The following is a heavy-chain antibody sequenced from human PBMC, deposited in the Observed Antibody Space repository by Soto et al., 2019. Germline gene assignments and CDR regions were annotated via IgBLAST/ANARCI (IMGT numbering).Heavy chain of an antibody. V-gene: IGHV3-23*01. Sequence: GGSLRLSCAASVFTFSSYAMSWVRQAPGKGLEWVSAISGSGGSTYYADSVKGRFTISRDNSKNTLYLQMNSLRAEDTAVYYCAKVGAGAYGSGSYESHAFDIWGQGTMVTVSS. J-gene: IGHJ3*02. D-gene: IGHD3-10*01. CDR2: ISGSGGST. CDR1: VFTFSSYA. CDR3: AKVGAGAYGSGSYESHAFDI.